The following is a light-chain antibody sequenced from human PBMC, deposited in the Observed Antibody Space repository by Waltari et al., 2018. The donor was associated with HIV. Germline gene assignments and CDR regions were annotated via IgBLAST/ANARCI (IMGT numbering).Light chain of an antibody. CDR2: DVS. J-gene: IGLJ1*01. CDR3: SSYTSSSTLYV. V-gene: IGLV2-14*03. CDR1: SSDVGGYNY. Sequence: QSALTQPASVSGSPGQSLTISCTGTSSDVGGYNYVSWYQQHPGKPPKLMIYDVSNRPSGVSNRFSGSKSGNTASLTISRLQAEDEADYYCSSYTSSSTLYVFGTGTKVTVL.